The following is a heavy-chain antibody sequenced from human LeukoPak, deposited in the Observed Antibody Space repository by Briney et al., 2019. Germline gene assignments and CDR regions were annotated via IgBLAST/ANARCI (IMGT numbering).Heavy chain of an antibody. CDR3: ARDPLGLGNYYDY. CDR1: GGSISSYY. Sequence: SETLSLTCTVSGGSISSYYWNWIRQPPGKGLEWIGYIYYSGSTNYNPSLKSRLTMSLDTSKNQFSLKLTSVTAADAAVYYCARDPLGLGNYYDYWGQGTLVTVSS. D-gene: IGHD7-27*01. CDR2: IYYSGST. V-gene: IGHV4-59*12. J-gene: IGHJ4*02.